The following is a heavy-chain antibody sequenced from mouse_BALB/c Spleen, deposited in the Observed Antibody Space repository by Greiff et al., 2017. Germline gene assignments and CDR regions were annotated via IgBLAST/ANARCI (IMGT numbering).Heavy chain of an antibody. Sequence: VQGVESGPGLVAPSQSLSITCTVSGFSLTGYGVNWVRQPPGKGLEWLGMIWGDGSTDYNSALKSRLSISKDNSKSQVFLKMNSLQTDDTARYYCARVGLLRLRDYAMDYWGQGTSVTVSS. V-gene: IGHV2-6-7*01. CDR1: GFSLTGYG. D-gene: IGHD1-2*01. CDR2: IWGDGST. J-gene: IGHJ4*01. CDR3: ARVGLLRLRDYAMDY.